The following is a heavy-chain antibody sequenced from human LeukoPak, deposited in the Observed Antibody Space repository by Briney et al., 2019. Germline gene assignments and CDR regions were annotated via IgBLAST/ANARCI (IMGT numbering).Heavy chain of an antibody. CDR1: GFTFSSYG. V-gene: IGHV3-33*06. CDR3: AKDKGGVIVITSDY. Sequence: GGSLRLSCAVSGFTFSSYGMHWVRQAPGKGLEWVAVLWYDGSIKYHADSVKGRFTISRDNSKNTLYLQMNSLRADDTAVYYCAKDKGGVIVITSDYWGQGTLVTVSS. D-gene: IGHD3-16*02. CDR2: LWYDGSIK. J-gene: IGHJ4*02.